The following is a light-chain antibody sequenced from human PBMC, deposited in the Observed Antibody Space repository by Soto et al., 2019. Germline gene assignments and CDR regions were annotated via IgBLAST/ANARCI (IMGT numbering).Light chain of an antibody. J-gene: IGKJ2*01. Sequence: VLTQSPGTLSLSPGERATLSCRASQNIATQFFTWYQQRPGQAPRVLIYGTSTRATGIPDRFSGSGSGTDFTLTISRLEPEDIAVYYCQQYSSSSWYTFGQGTKLEIK. CDR3: QQYSSSSWYT. CDR1: QNIATQF. CDR2: GTS. V-gene: IGKV3-20*01.